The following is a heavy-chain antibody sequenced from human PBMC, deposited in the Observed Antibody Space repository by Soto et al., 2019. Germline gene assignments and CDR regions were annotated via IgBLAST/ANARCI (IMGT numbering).Heavy chain of an antibody. CDR1: GGSFSGYY. Sequence: SETLSLTCAVYGGSFSGYYWTWIRQPPGKGLEWVGEINHRGSTNYSPSLKSRVTMSVDTSKNLFSLKLSSVTAADTAVYFCVREDDGGDRDYYGLDVWGQGTTVTVSS. D-gene: IGHD4-17*01. CDR3: VREDDGGDRDYYGLDV. J-gene: IGHJ6*02. V-gene: IGHV4-34*01. CDR2: INHRGST.